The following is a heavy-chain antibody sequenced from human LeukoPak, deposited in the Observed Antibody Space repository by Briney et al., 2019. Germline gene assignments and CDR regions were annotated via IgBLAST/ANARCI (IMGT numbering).Heavy chain of an antibody. CDR1: GGSFSAYY. Sequence: SETLSLTCTVSGGSFSAYYWTWFRQPPGKELEWIGYIYYTGGTNCNPSLKSRVTISVDTSNYQFSLKLSSVTAADTAVYYCATIAGSSSYWGQGTLVTVSS. CDR3: ATIAGSSSY. D-gene: IGHD6-6*01. J-gene: IGHJ4*02. CDR2: IYYTGGT. V-gene: IGHV4-59*08.